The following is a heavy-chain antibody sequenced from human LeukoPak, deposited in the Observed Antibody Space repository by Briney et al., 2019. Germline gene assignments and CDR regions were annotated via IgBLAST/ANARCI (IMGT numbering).Heavy chain of an antibody. J-gene: IGHJ3*02. CDR1: GYTFTSYG. CDR2: INAGNGNT. CDR3: ARARSSGGIAAADSAFDI. Sequence: ASVKVSCKASGYTFTSYGISWVRQAPGQRLEWMGWINAGNGNTKYSQKFQGRVTITRDTSASTAYMELSSLRSEDTAVHYCARARSSGGIAAADSAFDIWGQGTMVTVSS. D-gene: IGHD6-13*01. V-gene: IGHV1-3*01.